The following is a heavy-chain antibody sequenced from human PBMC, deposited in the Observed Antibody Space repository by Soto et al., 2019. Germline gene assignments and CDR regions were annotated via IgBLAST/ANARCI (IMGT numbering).Heavy chain of an antibody. V-gene: IGHV4-59*02. Sequence: SETLSLTCFVSGGSVTSHHWSWIRQFPGQGLQWIAYTSYTGNTNYNPSLQSRVTISLDTSKNQLSLKLTPMTAADTAVYYCARRAETNGWNGFGADKYYFDFWGQGALVTVSS. CDR2: TSYTGNT. CDR1: GGSVTSHH. J-gene: IGHJ4*02. CDR3: ARRAETNGWNGFGADKYYFDF. D-gene: IGHD1-1*01.